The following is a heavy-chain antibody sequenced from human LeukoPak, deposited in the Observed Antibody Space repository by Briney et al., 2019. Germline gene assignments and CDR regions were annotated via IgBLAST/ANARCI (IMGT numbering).Heavy chain of an antibody. CDR3: ARDHRRGNAEIDY. J-gene: IGHJ4*02. CDR1: GFTFSSYA. CDR2: ISYDGSNK. V-gene: IGHV3-30*04. Sequence: GRSLRLSCAASGFTFSSYAMHWVRQAPGKGLEWVAVISYDGSNKYYADSVKGRFTISRDNSKNTLYLQMNSLRAEDTAVYYCARDHRRGNAEIDYWGQGTLVTVSS. D-gene: IGHD4-23*01.